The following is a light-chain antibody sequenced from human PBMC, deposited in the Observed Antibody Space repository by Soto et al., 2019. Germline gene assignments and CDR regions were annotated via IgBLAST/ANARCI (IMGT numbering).Light chain of an antibody. Sequence: QTVVTQEPSLTVSPGGTVTLTCGSSTGGVTSDHHPYWFQQKPGQAPRTLIYDISVKHSWTPDRFSGSLLGGKAALTLSGAQPEDEAEYYCLLNYSGARVFGGGTKVTVL. CDR3: LLNYSGARV. J-gene: IGLJ3*02. CDR1: TGGVTSDHH. V-gene: IGLV7-46*01. CDR2: DIS.